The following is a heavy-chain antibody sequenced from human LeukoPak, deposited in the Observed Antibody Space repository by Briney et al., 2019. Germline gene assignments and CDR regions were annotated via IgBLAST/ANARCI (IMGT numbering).Heavy chain of an antibody. V-gene: IGHV1-2*02. CDR2: ISPNSGGT. CDR1: GYTFTGYY. Sequence: ASVKVSCRASGYTFTGYYMHWVRQAPGQGLEWMGWISPNSGGTNYAQKFQGRVTMTRDTSISTAYMELSRLRSDDTAVYYCARDSRFGEYHFDYWGQGTLVTVSS. J-gene: IGHJ4*02. CDR3: ARDSRFGEYHFDY. D-gene: IGHD3-10*01.